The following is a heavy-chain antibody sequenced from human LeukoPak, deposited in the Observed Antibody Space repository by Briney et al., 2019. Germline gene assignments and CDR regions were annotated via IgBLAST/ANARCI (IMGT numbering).Heavy chain of an antibody. Sequence: SETLSLTCTVSGCSISSSSYYWGWIRPPPGKGLEWIGSIYYSGSTYYNPSLKSRVTISVDTSKNLFPLKLSSVTAADTAVSYCASPSAYWGQGTLVTVSS. V-gene: IGHV4-39*01. J-gene: IGHJ4*02. CDR3: ASPSAY. CDR2: IYYSGST. CDR1: GCSISSSSYY.